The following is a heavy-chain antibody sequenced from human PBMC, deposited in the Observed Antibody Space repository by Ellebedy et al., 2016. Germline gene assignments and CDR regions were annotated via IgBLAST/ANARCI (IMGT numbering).Heavy chain of an antibody. CDR2: TNHVGST. D-gene: IGHD1-26*01. V-gene: IGHV4-34*01. J-gene: IGHJ2*01. CDR1: GGSLSAYY. CDR3: SRTLRERYFDP. Sequence: SETLSLTCAVYGGSLSAYYWSWIRQSPGKGLEWIGETNHVGSTYYNPSLKVRLTISVDTSKNQPSLNLSSVTAADTAVYYCSRTLRERYFDPWGRGTLVTVSS.